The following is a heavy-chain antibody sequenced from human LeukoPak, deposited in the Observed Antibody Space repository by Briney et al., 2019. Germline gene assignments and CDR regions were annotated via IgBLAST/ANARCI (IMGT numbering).Heavy chain of an antibody. CDR3: ANLGRGNLDY. V-gene: IGHV3-74*01. CDR2: INSDGSSI. Sequence: PGGSLRLSCAASGFTFSSHWMHWVRQAPGKGLVWVSRINSDGSSISYADSVKGRFTISRDNAKNTLYLQMNSLRAEDTTVYYCANLGRGNLDYWGQGTLVTVSS. CDR1: GFTFSSHW. J-gene: IGHJ4*02. D-gene: IGHD1-14*01.